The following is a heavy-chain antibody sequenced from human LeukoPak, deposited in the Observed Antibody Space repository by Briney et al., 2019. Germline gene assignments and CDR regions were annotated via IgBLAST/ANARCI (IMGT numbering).Heavy chain of an antibody. CDR2: IYTSGST. J-gene: IGHJ6*03. Sequence: SETLSLTCTVSGGSISSYYWSWIRQPAGKGLEWIGRIYTSGSTNYNPSLKSRVTMSVDTSKNQFSLKLSSVTAADTAVYYCARGRIIRGTNYYMDVWGKGTTVTISS. D-gene: IGHD3-10*01. CDR3: ARGRIIRGTNYYMDV. CDR1: GGSISSYY. V-gene: IGHV4-4*07.